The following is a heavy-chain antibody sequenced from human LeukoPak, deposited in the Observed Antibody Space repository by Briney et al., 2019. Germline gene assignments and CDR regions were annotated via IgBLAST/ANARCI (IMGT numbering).Heavy chain of an antibody. CDR1: GYTFTGYY. CDR3: ARLDDFWSGSNY. Sequence: ASVKVSCKASGYTFTGYYMHWGRQAPGQGREWMGRINPNSGGTNYAQKFQGRVTMTRDTSISTAYMELSSLRSEDTAVYYCARLDDFWSGSNYWGQGTLVTVSS. J-gene: IGHJ4*02. V-gene: IGHV1-2*06. D-gene: IGHD3-3*01. CDR2: INPNSGGT.